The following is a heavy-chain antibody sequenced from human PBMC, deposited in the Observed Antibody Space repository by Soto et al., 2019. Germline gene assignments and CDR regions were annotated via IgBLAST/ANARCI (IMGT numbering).Heavy chain of an antibody. D-gene: IGHD6-19*01. CDR2: ISAYNGNT. Sequence: ASVKVSCKASGYTFTSYGISWVRQAPGQGLEWMGWISAYNGNTNYAQKLQGRVTMTTDTSTSTAYMELRSLRSDDTAVYYCARENHDYSIQQWLVPNYYYGMDVWGQGTTVTVSS. CDR1: GYTFTSYG. CDR3: ARENHDYSIQQWLVPNYYYGMDV. J-gene: IGHJ6*02. V-gene: IGHV1-18*01.